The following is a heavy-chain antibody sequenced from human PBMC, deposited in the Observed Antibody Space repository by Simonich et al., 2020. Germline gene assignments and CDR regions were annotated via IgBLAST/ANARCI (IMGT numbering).Heavy chain of an antibody. Sequence: EVQLVESGGGLVQPGGSLRLSCAASGFTLSSYWMHWVRQAPGKGMRGVTRINKDGRSTSFADSGKGRFTNSKDNAKNTLYLQMNSLRAEDTAVYYCARNRLDYWGQGTLVTVSS. J-gene: IGHJ4*02. CDR3: ARNRLDY. CDR2: INKDGRST. CDR1: GFTLSSYW. V-gene: IGHV3-74*01.